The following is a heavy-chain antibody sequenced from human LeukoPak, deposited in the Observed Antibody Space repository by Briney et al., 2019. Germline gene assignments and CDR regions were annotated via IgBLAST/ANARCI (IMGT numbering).Heavy chain of an antibody. CDR2: IYPDDSDI. CDR1: GYSFTNYW. D-gene: IGHD2-8*01. J-gene: IGHJ4*02. CDR3: ARQWVVMSGPDY. Sequence: ESLKISRKGSGYSFTNYWIGCVRQMPGKGLEWMGIIYPDDSDIRYSPSFQGQVTISADKSISTAYLQWSSLKASDTAMYYCARQWVVMSGPDYWGQGTLVTVSS. V-gene: IGHV5-51*01.